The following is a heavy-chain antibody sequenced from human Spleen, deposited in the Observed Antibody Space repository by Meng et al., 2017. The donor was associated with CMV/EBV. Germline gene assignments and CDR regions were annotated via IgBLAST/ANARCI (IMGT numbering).Heavy chain of an antibody. J-gene: IGHJ6*02. V-gene: IGHV3-53*01. Sequence: GESLKISCAATGFTFSDHYMSWNRQAPGKGLEWVSVIYSGGSTYYADSVKGRFTISRDNSKNTLYLQMNSLRAEDTAVYYCARVPSGYYGMDVWGQGTTVTVSS. CDR1: GFTFSDHY. D-gene: IGHD3-10*01. CDR2: IYSGGST. CDR3: ARVPSGYYGMDV.